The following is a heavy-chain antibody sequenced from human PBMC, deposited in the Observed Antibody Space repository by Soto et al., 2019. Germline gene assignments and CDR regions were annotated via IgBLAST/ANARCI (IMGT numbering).Heavy chain of an antibody. J-gene: IGHJ4*02. D-gene: IGHD4-17*01. CDR1: GGTFSTYG. V-gene: IGHV1-69*13. Sequence: QVQLVQSGAEVKKPGSSVKVSCKACGGTFSTYGINWVRLAPGQGLEWVGWIIPKFGTTKNAQKFQGRVTLTSDESTNTAYMELKYLRSEDTAVYFCAREVDPYYGVNSLSLDYWGQGTLVTVSP. CDR3: AREVDPYYGVNSLSLDY. CDR2: IIPKFGTT.